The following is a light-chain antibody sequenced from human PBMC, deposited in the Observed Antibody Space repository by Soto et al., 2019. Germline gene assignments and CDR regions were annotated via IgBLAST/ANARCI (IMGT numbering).Light chain of an antibody. CDR2: DAS. Sequence: DIQMTQSPSTLSASVGDRVTITCRAGQSISTWLAWYQQKPGKAPKLVIYDASTLESGVPSRFSGSVSGTEFTLTISSLQRDDFATYYCQQYETDSGTFGQGTMVDIK. CDR3: QQYETDSGT. V-gene: IGKV1-5*01. J-gene: IGKJ1*01. CDR1: QSISTW.